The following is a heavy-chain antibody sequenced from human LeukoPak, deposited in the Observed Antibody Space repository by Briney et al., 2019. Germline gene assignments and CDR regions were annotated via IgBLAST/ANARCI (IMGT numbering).Heavy chain of an antibody. CDR3: ASPVVVAASLDAFDI. V-gene: IGHV3-11*01. CDR2: ISSSGSTI. D-gene: IGHD2-15*01. CDR1: GFTFSDYY. Sequence: PGGSLRLSCAASGFTFSDYYMSWIRQAPGKGLEGVSYISSSGSTIYYADSVKGRFTISRDNAKNSLYLQMNSLRAEDTVVYYCASPVVVAASLDAFDIWGQGTMVTVSS. J-gene: IGHJ3*02.